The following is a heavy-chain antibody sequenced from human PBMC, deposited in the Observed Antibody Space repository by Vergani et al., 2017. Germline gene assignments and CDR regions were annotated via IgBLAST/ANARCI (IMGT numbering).Heavy chain of an antibody. CDR2: IYPGDSDT. D-gene: IGHD3-9*01. J-gene: IGHJ6*02. CDR1: GYSFTSYW. CDR3: ARQQGRHYDSLTGYEEKDYYYYYGMDV. Sequence: EVQLVQSGAEVKKPGESLKISCKGSGYSFTSYWIGWVRQMPGKGLEWMGIIYPGDSDTRYSPSFQGQVTISADKSIRTAYLQWSSLKASETAMYYCARQQGRHYDSLTGYEEKDYYYYYGMDVWGQGTTVTVSS. V-gene: IGHV5-51*01.